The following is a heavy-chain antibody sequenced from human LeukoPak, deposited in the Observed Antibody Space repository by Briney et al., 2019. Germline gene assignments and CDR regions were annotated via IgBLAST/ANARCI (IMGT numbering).Heavy chain of an antibody. J-gene: IGHJ6*02. CDR3: ARTGPRRGGLDV. Sequence: SETLSLTCTVSGGSIDTWYWSWIRQPPGRGLEWIGSIYYSGSTYYNPSLKSRVTISVGTSKNQFSLKLSSVTAADTAVYYCARTGPRRGGLDVWGQGTTVTVSS. D-gene: IGHD3/OR15-3a*01. CDR2: IYYSGST. V-gene: IGHV4-59*05. CDR1: GGSIDTWY.